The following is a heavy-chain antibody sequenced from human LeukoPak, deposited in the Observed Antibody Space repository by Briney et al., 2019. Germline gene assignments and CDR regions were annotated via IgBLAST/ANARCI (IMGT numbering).Heavy chain of an antibody. Sequence: PSQTLSLTCTVSGGSISSIIYHWGWIRQPPGKGLEWIGSIYFSGKTYYNPSLKSRITVSVDTSQNQFSLKLSSVTAADTAVYYCARHENARSSSGLEYWGQGTLVTVSS. V-gene: IGHV4-39*01. D-gene: IGHD6-25*01. CDR2: IYFSGKT. CDR3: ARHENARSSSGLEY. CDR1: GGSISSIIYH. J-gene: IGHJ4*02.